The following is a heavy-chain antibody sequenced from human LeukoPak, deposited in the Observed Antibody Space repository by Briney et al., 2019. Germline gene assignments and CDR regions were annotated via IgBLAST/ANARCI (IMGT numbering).Heavy chain of an antibody. CDR3: ARLSVVQARRGAFDI. CDR1: GFTFSSYS. V-gene: IGHV3-21*01. J-gene: IGHJ3*02. D-gene: IGHD1-1*01. Sequence: PGGSLRLSCAASGFTFSSYSMNWVRQAPGKGLEWVSSISYSSSYIYYGDSVQGRFTISRDNAKNSLYLQMNSLRAEDTAVYYCARLSVVQARRGAFDIWGQGTMVTVSS. CDR2: ISYSSSYI.